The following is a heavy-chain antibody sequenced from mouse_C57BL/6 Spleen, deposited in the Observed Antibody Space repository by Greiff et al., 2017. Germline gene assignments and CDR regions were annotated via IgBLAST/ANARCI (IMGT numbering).Heavy chain of an antibody. CDR3: TRDGSPYYFDY. J-gene: IGHJ2*01. CDR2: IDPEDGDT. CDR1: GFNIKDYY. Sequence: EVQLQQSGTELVRPGASVKLSCTASGFNIKDYYMHWVKQRPEQGLEWIGRIDPEDGDTEYAPKFQGKATMTADTSSNTAYLQLSSLTSEDTAVYYCTRDGSPYYFDYWGQGTTLTVSS. V-gene: IGHV14-1*01. D-gene: IGHD2-3*01.